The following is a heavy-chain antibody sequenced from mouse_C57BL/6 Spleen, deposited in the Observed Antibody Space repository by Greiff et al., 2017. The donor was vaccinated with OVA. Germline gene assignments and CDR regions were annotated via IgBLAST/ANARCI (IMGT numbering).Heavy chain of an antibody. V-gene: IGHV5-6*01. CDR1: GFTFSSYG. CDR2: ISSGGSYT. CDR3: ARLRSYYFDY. Sequence: EVQLQESGGDLVKPGGSLKLSCAASGFTFSSYGMSWVRQTPDKRLEWVATISSGGSYTYYPDSVKGRFTISRDNAKNTPYLQMSSLKSEDTAMYYCARLRSYYFDYWGQGTTLTVSS. J-gene: IGHJ2*01.